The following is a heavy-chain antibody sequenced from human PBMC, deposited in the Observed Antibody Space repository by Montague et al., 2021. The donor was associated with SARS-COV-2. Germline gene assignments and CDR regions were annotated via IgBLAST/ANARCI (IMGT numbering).Heavy chain of an antibody. V-gene: IGHV4-31*03. CDR3: ARVLFVSSGWYPDAFDI. Sequence: TLSLTCTVSGGSISSGGYYWSWIRQHPGKGLEWIGYIYYSGSTYYNPSLKSRLTISVDTSKNQFSLKLSSVTAADTAVYYCARVLFVSSGWYPDAFDIWGQGTMVTVSS. CDR2: IYYSGST. D-gene: IGHD6-19*01. J-gene: IGHJ3*02. CDR1: GGSISSGGYY.